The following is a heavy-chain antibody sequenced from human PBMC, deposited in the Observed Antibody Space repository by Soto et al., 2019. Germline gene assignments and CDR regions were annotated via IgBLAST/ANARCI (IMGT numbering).Heavy chain of an antibody. D-gene: IGHD6-19*01. CDR2: ISYDGSNK. Sequence: QVQLVESGGGVVQPGRSLRLSCAASGFTFSSYAMHWVRQAPGKGLEWVAVISYDGSNKYYADSVKGRFTISRDNSKNTLYLQMNSLRADDTAVYYCARDLASPSQSRPPNIAVAGACDYWGQGTLVTVSS. CDR1: GFTFSSYA. V-gene: IGHV3-30-3*01. CDR3: ARDLASPSQSRPPNIAVAGACDY. J-gene: IGHJ4*02.